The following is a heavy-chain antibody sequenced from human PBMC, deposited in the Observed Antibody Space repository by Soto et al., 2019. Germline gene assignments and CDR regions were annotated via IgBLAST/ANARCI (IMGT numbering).Heavy chain of an antibody. Sequence: PSETLSLTCTVSGGSVSSSSYYWGWIRQPPGKELEWIGSIYYSGSTRYRSSLASRVTVSVDTSKNHFSLNLRSVTAADTAVYYCARGRYSGAWYEFDYWGQGALVTVSS. D-gene: IGHD6-19*01. CDR2: IYYSGST. CDR3: ARGRYSGAWYEFDY. J-gene: IGHJ4*02. CDR1: GGSVSSSSYY. V-gene: IGHV4-39*02.